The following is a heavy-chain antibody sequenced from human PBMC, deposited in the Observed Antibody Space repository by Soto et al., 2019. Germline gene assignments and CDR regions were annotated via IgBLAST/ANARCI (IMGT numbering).Heavy chain of an antibody. CDR2: IWYDGSNK. D-gene: IGHD6-13*01. Sequence: PGGSLRLSCAASGFTFSSYGMHWVRQAPGKGREWVAGIWYDGSNKYYADSVKGRFTISRDNSKNTLYLQMNSLRAEDTAVYYCARDAAAAGTRYYYYYYGMDVWGQGTTVTVSS. J-gene: IGHJ6*02. CDR3: ARDAAAAGTRYYYYYYGMDV. V-gene: IGHV3-33*01. CDR1: GFTFSSYG.